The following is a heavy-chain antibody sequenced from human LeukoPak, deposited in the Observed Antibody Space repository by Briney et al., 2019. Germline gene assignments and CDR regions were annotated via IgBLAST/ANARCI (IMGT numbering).Heavy chain of an antibody. Sequence: GGSLRLSCTSSGFTFGEYAMSWVRQAPGKGLEWVSSISSSSRYIYYTDSVKGRFTISRDNAKNSLYLQMNSLRAEDTAVYYCARDGDSSGYYYAYYYYYMDVWGKGTTVTVSS. CDR2: ISSSSRYI. CDR3: ARDGDSSGYYYAYYYYYMDV. CDR1: GFTFGEYA. D-gene: IGHD3-22*01. J-gene: IGHJ6*03. V-gene: IGHV3-21*01.